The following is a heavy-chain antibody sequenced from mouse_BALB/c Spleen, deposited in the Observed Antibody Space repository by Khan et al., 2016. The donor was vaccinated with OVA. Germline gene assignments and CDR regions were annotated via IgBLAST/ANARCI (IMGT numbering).Heavy chain of an antibody. CDR3: ARTYYCDCTEAMDY. CDR1: GFSLTGYG. V-gene: IGHV2-6-7*01. J-gene: IGHJ4*01. D-gene: IGHD2-13*01. CDR2: IWGDGSR. Sequence: QVQLKQSGPGLVAPSQSLSLTCTVSGFSLTGYGVNWVRQPPGKGPEWLGMIWGDGSRTYNSALKSRLNISKVSSKSQVVLKKNILQTVDTARYDYARTYYCDCTEAMDYWGQGTSVTVSS.